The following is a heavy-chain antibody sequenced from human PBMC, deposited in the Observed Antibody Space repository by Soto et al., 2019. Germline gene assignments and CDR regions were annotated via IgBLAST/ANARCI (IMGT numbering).Heavy chain of an antibody. CDR2: ISAYNGNT. CDR1: GYTFTSFG. Sequence: QVQLVQSGAEVKKPGASVKVSCKASGYTFTSFGISWVRQAPGQGLEWMGWISAYNGNTNYAQKLQGRVTMTPDPSASPAYMELRSLRSDDTAVYYRARAGSYYYDSSGYYYWGQGTLVTVSS. J-gene: IGHJ4*02. D-gene: IGHD3-22*01. V-gene: IGHV1-18*04. CDR3: ARAGSYYYDSSGYYY.